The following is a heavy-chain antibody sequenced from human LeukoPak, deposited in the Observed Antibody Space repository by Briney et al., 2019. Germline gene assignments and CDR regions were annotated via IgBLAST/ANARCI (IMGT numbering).Heavy chain of an antibody. CDR2: ISAYNGNT. V-gene: IGHV1-18*04. D-gene: IGHD3-10*01. Sequence: ASEKVSCKASGYTFTSYGISWVRQAPRQGLEWMGWISAYNGNTNYAQKLQGRVTMTTDTSTRTAYMELRSLRSDDTAVYYCARGAMVRGVTGMDVWGKGTTVTVSS. CDR3: ARGAMVRGVTGMDV. CDR1: GYTFTSYG. J-gene: IGHJ6*04.